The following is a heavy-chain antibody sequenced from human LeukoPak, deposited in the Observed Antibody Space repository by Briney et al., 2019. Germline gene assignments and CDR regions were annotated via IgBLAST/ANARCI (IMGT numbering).Heavy chain of an antibody. CDR1: GYSIKTSYH. CDR2: IHHSGDT. V-gene: IGHV4-38-2*02. D-gene: IGHD4-17*01. Sequence: SETLSLTCTVSGYSIKTSYHWAWVRQPPGKGLEWVATIHHSGDTFYNPSLKSRATISMDTSKNDFSLTLKSVTAADTAVYYCARDRFDYDEYEFDSWGQGALVTVSS. CDR3: ARDRFDYDEYEFDS. J-gene: IGHJ5*01.